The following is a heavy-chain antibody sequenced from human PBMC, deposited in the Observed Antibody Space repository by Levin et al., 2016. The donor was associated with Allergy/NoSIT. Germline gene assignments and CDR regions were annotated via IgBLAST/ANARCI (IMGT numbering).Heavy chain of an antibody. CDR2: ISYDGSNK. J-gene: IGHJ6*02. D-gene: IGHD5-12*01. V-gene: IGHV3-30*03. Sequence: WIRQPPGKGLEWVAVISYDGSNKYYADSVKGRFTISRDNSKNTLYLQMNSLRAEDTAVYYCARAERYSGYDFTHYYYYGMDVWGQGTTVTVSS. CDR3: ARAERYSGYDFTHYYYYGMDV.